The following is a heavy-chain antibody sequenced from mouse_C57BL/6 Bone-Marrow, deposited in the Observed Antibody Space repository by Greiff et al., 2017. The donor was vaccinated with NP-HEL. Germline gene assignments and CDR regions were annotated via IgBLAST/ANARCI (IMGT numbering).Heavy chain of an antibody. J-gene: IGHJ3*01. V-gene: IGHV1-4*01. Sequence: VKLVESGAELARPGASVKMSCKASGYTFTSYTMHWVKQRPGQGLEWIGYINPSSGYTKYNQKFKDKATLTADKSSSTAYMQLSSLTSEDSAVYYCARRGHWFAYWGQGTLVTVSA. CDR3: ARRGHWFAY. CDR2: INPSSGYT. CDR1: GYTFTSYT.